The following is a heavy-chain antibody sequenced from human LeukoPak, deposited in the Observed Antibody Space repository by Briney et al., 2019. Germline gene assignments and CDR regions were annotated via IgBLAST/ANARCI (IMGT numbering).Heavy chain of an antibody. V-gene: IGHV1-2*02. CDR2: INPNSGGT. J-gene: IGHJ3*02. CDR3: AXXXXXXFGELSAFDI. Sequence: ASVKVSCKASGYTFTGYYMHWVRQAPGQGLEWMGWINPNSGGTNYAQKFQGRVTMTRDTSISTAYMELSRLRSDDTAVYYCAXXXXXXFGELSAFDIWGQGTLVTVSS. CDR1: GYTFTGYY. D-gene: IGHD3-10*01.